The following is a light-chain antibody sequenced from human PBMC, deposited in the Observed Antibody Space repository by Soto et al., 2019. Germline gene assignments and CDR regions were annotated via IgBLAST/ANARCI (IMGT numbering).Light chain of an antibody. CDR2: DAS. V-gene: IGKV3-11*01. CDR1: QSVSSY. J-gene: IGKJ3*01. Sequence: EIVLTQSPATLSLSPGERATLSCRASQSVSSYLAWYQQKPGQAPRLLIYDASNRATGIPARFSGSGSETDFTLTISSLEPEDFAVYYCQQRLTFGPGTKVDIK. CDR3: QQRLT.